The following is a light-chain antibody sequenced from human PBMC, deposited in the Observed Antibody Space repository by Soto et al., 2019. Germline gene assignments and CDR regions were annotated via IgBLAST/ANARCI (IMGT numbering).Light chain of an antibody. CDR1: QSVSSY. J-gene: IGKJ3*01. CDR3: QQRSNWPLT. Sequence: EIVLTQSPATLSLSPGERATLSCRASQSVSSYLAWYQQKPGQAPRLLIYDASNRATGIPARFSGSGSGTDFTLTICSLEPEYFAVYYCQQRSNWPLTFGPGTKVDIK. V-gene: IGKV3-11*01. CDR2: DAS.